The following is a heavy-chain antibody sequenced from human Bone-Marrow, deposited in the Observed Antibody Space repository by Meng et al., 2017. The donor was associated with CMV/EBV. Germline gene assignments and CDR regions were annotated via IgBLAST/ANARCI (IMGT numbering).Heavy chain of an antibody. CDR1: GDRVSSNSAA. CDR3: ARLDRTLGWFDP. Sequence: ISGDRVSSNSAAWNWIRQSPSRGLEWLGRTYYRSKWYNDYAVSVKSRITINPDTSKNQFSLQLNAVTPEDTAVYYCARLDRTLGWFDPWGQGTLVTVSS. J-gene: IGHJ5*02. D-gene: IGHD1-14*01. CDR2: TYYRSKWYN. V-gene: IGHV6-1*01.